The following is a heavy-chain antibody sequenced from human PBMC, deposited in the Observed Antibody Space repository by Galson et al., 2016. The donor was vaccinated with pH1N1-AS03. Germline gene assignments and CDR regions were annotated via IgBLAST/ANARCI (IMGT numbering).Heavy chain of an antibody. V-gene: IGHV3-30*02. D-gene: IGHD6-19*01. Sequence: SLRLSCAAAGFTFSTYGMHWVRQAPGKGLEWVAFVRFDGINKFYADSVKGRFTISRDKYTNTLYLQMSTLRPEDTGIYYCGKDNVLGSGWFGVDFWGQGTLVTVSS. J-gene: IGHJ4*02. CDR1: GFTFSTYG. CDR2: VRFDGINK. CDR3: GKDNVLGSGWFGVDF.